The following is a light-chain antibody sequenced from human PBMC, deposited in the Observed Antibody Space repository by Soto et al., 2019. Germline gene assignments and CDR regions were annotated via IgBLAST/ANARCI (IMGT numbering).Light chain of an antibody. J-gene: IGLJ2*01. Sequence: SYELTQPPSVSVAPGKTARITCGGNNVRSKSVNWYQQKPGQAPVLVIYYDSDRPSGIPERFSGSNSGNTATLTISRVEAGDEDDYYCQVWDSSSDNVVFGGGTKHTVL. V-gene: IGLV3-21*04. CDR1: NVRSKS. CDR3: QVWDSSSDNVV. CDR2: YDS.